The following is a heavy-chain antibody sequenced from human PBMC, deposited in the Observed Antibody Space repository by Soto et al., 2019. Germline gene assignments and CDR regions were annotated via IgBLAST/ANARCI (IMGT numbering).Heavy chain of an antibody. J-gene: IGHJ6*02. D-gene: IGHD3-22*01. Sequence: GASVKVSCKASGYTFTSYDINWVRQTTGQGLEWMGWMNPDSGHTGYAQNFQGRVTMTRSTSISTAYMELTSLRSEDTAVYYCARVKKYYYDRNGMDVWGQGTTVTVSS. CDR1: GYTFTSYD. CDR3: ARVKKYYYDRNGMDV. V-gene: IGHV1-8*01. CDR2: MNPDSGHT.